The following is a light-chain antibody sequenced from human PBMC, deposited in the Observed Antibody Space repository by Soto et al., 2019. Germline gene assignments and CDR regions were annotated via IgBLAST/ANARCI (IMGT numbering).Light chain of an antibody. Sequence: QSALTQPASVSGSPGQSITTSCTGTSSDVGSYNLVSWYQQHPGKAPKFMIYGVTKRPSGVSNRFSGSKSGNAASLTISGLQAEDEADYYCCSYAGSNTYVFGTGTKVTVL. J-gene: IGLJ1*01. CDR1: SSDVGSYNL. CDR2: GVT. CDR3: CSYAGSNTYV. V-gene: IGLV2-23*02.